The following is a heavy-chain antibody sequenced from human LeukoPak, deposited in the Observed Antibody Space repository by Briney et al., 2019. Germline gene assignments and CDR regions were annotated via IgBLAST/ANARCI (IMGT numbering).Heavy chain of an antibody. CDR3: AKEISTFLEWLLGYYGMDV. J-gene: IGHJ6*02. CDR2: IWYDGSNK. Sequence: GGSLRLSCAASGFTFSRFGMHWVRQAPGKGVEWVAVIWYDGSNKYYADSVKGRFTISRDNSKNTLYLQMNSLRAEDTAVYYCAKEISTFLEWLLGYYGMDVWGQGTTVTVSS. D-gene: IGHD3-3*01. CDR1: GFTFSRFG. V-gene: IGHV3-30*02.